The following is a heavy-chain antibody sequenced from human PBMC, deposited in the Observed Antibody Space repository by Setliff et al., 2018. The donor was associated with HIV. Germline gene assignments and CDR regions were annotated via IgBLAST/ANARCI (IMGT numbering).Heavy chain of an antibody. J-gene: IGHJ5*02. V-gene: IGHV3-7*03. CDR1: TFTFDSFS. CDR3: ARGLWLGTFDL. Sequence: QSGGSLRLSCATSTFTFDSFSMTWVRQAPGKGLEWVANINQDGSEKNYLDPVKGRFAISKDFAKRSVYLQMDNLRAEDTATYYCARGLWLGTFDLWGQGTLVTVSS. D-gene: IGHD6-19*01. CDR2: INQDGSEK.